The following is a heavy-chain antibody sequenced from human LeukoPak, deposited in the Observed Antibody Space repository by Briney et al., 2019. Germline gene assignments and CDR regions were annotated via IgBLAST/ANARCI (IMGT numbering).Heavy chain of an antibody. CDR2: ISGNGGST. V-gene: IGHV3-23*01. J-gene: IGHJ3*02. Sequence: SGGSLRLSCAASGFTFSSYAMSWVRQAPGKGLEWVSVISGNGGSTYYADSVKGRFTISRDNSKNTLYLQVNSLRAEDTAVYYCAKDRAGGQWELVGAFDIWGQGTMVTVSS. CDR1: GFTFSSYA. D-gene: IGHD1-26*01. CDR3: AKDRAGGQWELVGAFDI.